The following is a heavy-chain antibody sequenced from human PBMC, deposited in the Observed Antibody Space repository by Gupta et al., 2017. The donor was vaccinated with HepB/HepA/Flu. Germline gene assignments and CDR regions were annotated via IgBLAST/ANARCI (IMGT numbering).Heavy chain of an antibody. CDR2: IMGSGGST. V-gene: IGHV3-23*01. D-gene: IGHD3-3*01. Sequence: EVQLLESGGGLVQPGGSLRLSCAASGFTLSRYDMSWVRQPPGKGLEWVSAIMGSGGSTYYADSVKGRFTISRDNSKNTLYLQMNSLRAEDTAVYYCAKDYDFWSGRDSYFDYWGQGTLVTVSS. CDR3: AKDYDFWSGRDSYFDY. J-gene: IGHJ4*02. CDR1: GFTLSRYD.